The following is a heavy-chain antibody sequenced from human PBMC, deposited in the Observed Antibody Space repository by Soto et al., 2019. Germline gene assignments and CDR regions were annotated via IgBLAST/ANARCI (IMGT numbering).Heavy chain of an antibody. V-gene: IGHV1-69*01. CDR1: GGTFSTFG. CDR3: XXTAPMDAGDKXXXXF. J-gene: IGHJ1*01. Sequence: QVQLVQSGAEVKKTGSSVKVSCKTSGGTFSTFGISWVRQAPGQGLEWMGGIIPFFGTAEYSQKFEDRITITADESTNTVYMDLRSLTSEDTXXXXXXXTAPMDAGDKXXXXFWGQ. CDR2: IIPFFGTA. D-gene: IGHD4-17*01.